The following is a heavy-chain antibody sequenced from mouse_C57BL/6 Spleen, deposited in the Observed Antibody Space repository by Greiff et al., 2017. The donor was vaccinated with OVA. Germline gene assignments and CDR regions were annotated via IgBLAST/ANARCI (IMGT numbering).Heavy chain of an antibody. Sequence: DVKLVESGGGLVKPGGSLKLSCAASGFTFSDYGMHWVRQAPEKGLEWVAYISSGSSTIYYADTVKGRFTISRDNAKNTLFLQMTSLRSEDTAMYYCARLYYDYYYAMDYWGQGTSVTVSS. CDR3: ARLYYDYYYAMDY. J-gene: IGHJ4*01. D-gene: IGHD2-4*01. CDR1: GFTFSDYG. V-gene: IGHV5-17*01. CDR2: ISSGSSTI.